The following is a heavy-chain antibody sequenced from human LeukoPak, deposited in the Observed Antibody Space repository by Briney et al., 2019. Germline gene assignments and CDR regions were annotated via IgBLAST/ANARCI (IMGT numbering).Heavy chain of an antibody. Sequence: GGSLRLSCAASGFTFSSYAMSWVRQAPGRGLEWVSSITGSGATTYYADSVKGRFTVSRDNSKNTLYLQMNSLRAEDTAVYYCAKDAGMTTFLDVWGKGTTVTVSS. CDR3: AKDAGMTTFLDV. V-gene: IGHV3-23*01. CDR2: ITGSGATT. CDR1: GFTFSSYA. D-gene: IGHD3-10*01. J-gene: IGHJ6*04.